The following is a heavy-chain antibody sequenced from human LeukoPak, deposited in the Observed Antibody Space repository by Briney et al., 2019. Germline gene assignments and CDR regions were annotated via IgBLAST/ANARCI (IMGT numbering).Heavy chain of an antibody. CDR1: DGSMGTYY. CDR3: ARGRLGRQHASFFDS. D-gene: IGHD2-2*01. Sequence: SETLSLICSVSDGSMGTYYWGWIRQPPGKRLEWIGYIYYSGSTTYNPSLKSRVTVSVDTSKNQFSLKLTSMTAADTAVYYCARGRLGRQHASFFDSWGHGTLVTVSS. J-gene: IGHJ4*01. V-gene: IGHV4-59*08. CDR2: IYYSGST.